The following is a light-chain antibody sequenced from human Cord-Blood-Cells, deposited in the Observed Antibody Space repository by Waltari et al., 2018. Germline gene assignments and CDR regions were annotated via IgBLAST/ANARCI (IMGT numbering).Light chain of an antibody. J-gene: IGKJ1*01. CDR3: QQYYSTPRT. V-gene: IGKV4-1*01. CDR1: QSVLYSSNNKKY. CDR2: WAS. Sequence: DIVMTQSPDSLAVSLGERAPINCKSSQSVLYSSNNKKYLAWYQQKPGPPPKLLIYWASTRESGVPDRFSGSGSGTDFTLTISSLQAEDFAVYYCQQYYSTPRTFGQGTKVEIK.